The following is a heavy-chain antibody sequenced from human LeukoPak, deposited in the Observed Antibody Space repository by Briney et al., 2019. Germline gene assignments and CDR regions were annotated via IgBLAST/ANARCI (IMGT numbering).Heavy chain of an antibody. Sequence: ASVKVSCKASGYTFTSYGISWVRQAPGQGLEWMGWISAYNGNTNYAQKLQGRVTMTTDTSTSTAYMELRSLRSDDTAVYYCARAGIDYDYVWGSLLKYYFDYWGQGTLVTVSS. CDR1: GYTFTSYG. D-gene: IGHD3-16*01. CDR3: ARAGIDYDYVWGSLLKYYFDY. CDR2: ISAYNGNT. V-gene: IGHV1-18*01. J-gene: IGHJ4*02.